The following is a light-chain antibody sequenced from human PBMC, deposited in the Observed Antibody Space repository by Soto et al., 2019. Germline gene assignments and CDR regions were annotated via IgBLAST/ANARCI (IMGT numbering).Light chain of an antibody. Sequence: EIVMTQSPATLSVSPGEGATLSCRASQSVSSNLAWYQQKPGQSPRLLIYGASTRATGVPARFSGSGSGTEFTLTISSLQSEDFAVYYCQQYINLWTFGQGTKVEIK. CDR2: GAS. CDR1: QSVSSN. CDR3: QQYINLWT. V-gene: IGKV3-15*01. J-gene: IGKJ1*01.